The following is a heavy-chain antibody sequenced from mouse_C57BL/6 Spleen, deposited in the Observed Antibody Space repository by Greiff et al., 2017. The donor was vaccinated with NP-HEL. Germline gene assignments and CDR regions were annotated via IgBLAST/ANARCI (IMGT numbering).Heavy chain of an antibody. J-gene: IGHJ2*01. Sequence: VQVVESGAELVKPGASVKISCKASGYAFSSYWMNWVKQRPGKGLEWIGQIYPGDGDTNYNGKFKGKATLTADKSSSTAYMQLSSLTSEDSAVYVCARREYYYGSIDDYWGQGTTLTVSS. D-gene: IGHD1-1*01. CDR2: IYPGDGDT. V-gene: IGHV1-80*01. CDR3: ARREYYYGSIDDY. CDR1: GYAFSSYW.